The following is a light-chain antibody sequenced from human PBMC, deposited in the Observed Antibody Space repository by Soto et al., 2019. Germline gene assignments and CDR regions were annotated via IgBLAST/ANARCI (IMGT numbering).Light chain of an antibody. CDR2: AAS. J-gene: IGKJ2*01. V-gene: IGKV1-6*01. CDR3: LQDYNYPQP. Sequence: AIQMTQSPSSLSASVGDRVTITCRASQGSRNDLGWYQQKPGKAPKLLIYAASSLQSGVPSRFSGSGSGTDFPLTIRSLQPEDFATYYCLQDYNYPQPFGEGTKLEIK. CDR1: QGSRND.